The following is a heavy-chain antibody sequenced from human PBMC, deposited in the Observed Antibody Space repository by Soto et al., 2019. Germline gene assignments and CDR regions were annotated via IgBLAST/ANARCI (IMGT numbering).Heavy chain of an antibody. J-gene: IGHJ4*02. CDR2: IYTADAT. D-gene: IGHD4-17*01. V-gene: IGHV4-4*07. CDR3: AMTVIAPSPYLDH. CDR1: GDSISRKY. Sequence: QVQLQETGPGLVKPSETLSLTCSVSGDSISRKYWSWLRQPAGWGLEWIGRIYTADATNYYSSLKSRVSMSVDTSKHQCSLRLTSVTAADKAVYFCAMTVIAPSPYLDHWGQGLLVTVSS.